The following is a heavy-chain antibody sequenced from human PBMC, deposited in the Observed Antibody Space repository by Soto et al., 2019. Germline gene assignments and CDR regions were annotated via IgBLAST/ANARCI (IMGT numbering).Heavy chain of an antibody. CDR3: ARGGLEYSSSSGDFDY. D-gene: IGHD6-6*01. V-gene: IGHV4-34*01. Sequence: SETLSLTCAVYGGSFSGYYWSWIRQPPGKGLEWIGEINHSGSTNYNPSLKSRVTISVDTSKNQFSLKLSSVTAADTAVYYCARGGLEYSSSSGDFDYWGQGTLVTVSS. CDR2: INHSGST. CDR1: GGSFSGYY. J-gene: IGHJ4*02.